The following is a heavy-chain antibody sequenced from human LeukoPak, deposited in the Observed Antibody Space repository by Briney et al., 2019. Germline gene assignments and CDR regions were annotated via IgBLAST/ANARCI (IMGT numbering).Heavy chain of an antibody. V-gene: IGHV3-33*01. CDR2: IWYEGSNK. J-gene: IGHJ3*02. D-gene: IGHD3-22*01. Sequence: GGSLRLSCAAPGFTFSTYGMHGVRQAPAKGLHWVAGIWYEGSNKYYADSVKGRFTISRDNSKNTLYLQMNSLRAEDTAVYYCARDPPHDSSGYFAFDIWGQGTMVTVSS. CDR3: ARDPPHDSSGYFAFDI. CDR1: GFTFSTYG.